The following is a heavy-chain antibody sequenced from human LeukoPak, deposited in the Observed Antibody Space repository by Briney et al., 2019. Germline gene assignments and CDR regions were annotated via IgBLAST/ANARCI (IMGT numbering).Heavy chain of an antibody. J-gene: IGHJ4*02. CDR1: GFTFSSYD. V-gene: IGHV3-13*01. CDR3: ARQNTPHGNFDY. D-gene: IGHD1-26*01. Sequence: GGSLRLSCAASGFTFSSYDMHWVRQATGKGLEWVSAIGVAANTFYSGSVKGRFTFSRENAKNSLYLLMTSLRAEDTAVYYCARQNTPHGNFDYWGQGILVTVSS. CDR2: IGVAANT.